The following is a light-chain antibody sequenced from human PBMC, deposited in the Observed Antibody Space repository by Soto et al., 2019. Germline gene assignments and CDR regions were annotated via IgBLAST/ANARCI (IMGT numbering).Light chain of an antibody. V-gene: IGKV3-20*01. CDR2: GAS. CDR3: QQYGSLPYT. J-gene: IGKJ2*01. CDR1: QNVDNNF. Sequence: ENVLTQSPGTLSLSPGERATLSCMASQNVDNNFLAWYQHKPGQPPRLLIFGASIRAAGIPDRFSGSGSGTDFTLSISRLEPEDFVVYHCQQYGSLPYTFGQGTKLDI.